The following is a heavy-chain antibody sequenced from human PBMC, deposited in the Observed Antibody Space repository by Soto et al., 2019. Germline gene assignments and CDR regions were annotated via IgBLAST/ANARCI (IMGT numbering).Heavy chain of an antibody. Sequence: SETLSLTCTVSGGSISSYYWSWIRQPPGKGLEWIGYIYYSGSTNYNPPLKSRVTISVDTSKNQFSLKLSSVTAADTAVYYCARGGSTTWFDPWGQGTLVTVSS. CDR1: GGSISSYY. CDR3: ARGGSTTWFDP. CDR2: IYYSGST. D-gene: IGHD5-12*01. V-gene: IGHV4-59*01. J-gene: IGHJ5*02.